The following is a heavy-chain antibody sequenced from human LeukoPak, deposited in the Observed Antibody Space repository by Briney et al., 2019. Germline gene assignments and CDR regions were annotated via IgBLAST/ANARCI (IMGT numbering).Heavy chain of an antibody. J-gene: IGHJ4*02. D-gene: IGHD6-19*01. Sequence: SVKDSCKASGYTFTGYYMHWVGQPPGQELEWMGWNNPNSGGTNYAQKFQDRVTMTRNTSISTAYMEQSRLRSDDTAVDYCATRIAVAGFDYWGQGTLVTVSS. CDR2: NNPNSGGT. CDR1: GYTFTGYY. CDR3: ATRIAVAGFDY. V-gene: IGHV1-2*02.